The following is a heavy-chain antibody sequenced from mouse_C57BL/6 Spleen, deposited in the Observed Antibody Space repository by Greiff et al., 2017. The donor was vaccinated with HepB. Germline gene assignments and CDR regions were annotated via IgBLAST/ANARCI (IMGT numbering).Heavy chain of an antibody. D-gene: IGHD1-1*01. V-gene: IGHV14-1*01. CDR1: GFNIKDYY. Sequence: EVQLQQSGAELVRPGASVKLSCTASGFNIKDYYMHWVKQRPEQGLEWIGRIDPEDGDTEYAPKFQGKATMTADTSPNTAYLQLSSLTSEDTAVYYCTTSGYYGSSYEGFAYWGQGTLVTVSA. J-gene: IGHJ3*01. CDR2: IDPEDGDT. CDR3: TTSGYYGSSYEGFAY.